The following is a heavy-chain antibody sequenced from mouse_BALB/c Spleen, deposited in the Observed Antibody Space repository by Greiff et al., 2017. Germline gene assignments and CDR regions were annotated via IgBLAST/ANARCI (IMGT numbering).Heavy chain of an antibody. V-gene: IGHV5-9-3*01. J-gene: IGHJ3*01. D-gene: IGHD2-2*01. CDR2: ISSGGSYA. CDR3: ARDGYEGDWFAY. CDR1: GFTFSSYA. Sequence: EVKLMESGGGLVKPGGSLKLSCAASGFTFSSYAMSWVRQTPEKRLEWVATISSGGSYAYYPDSVKGRFTISRDNAKNTLYLQMSSLRSEDTAMYYCARDGYEGDWFAYWGQGTLVTVSA.